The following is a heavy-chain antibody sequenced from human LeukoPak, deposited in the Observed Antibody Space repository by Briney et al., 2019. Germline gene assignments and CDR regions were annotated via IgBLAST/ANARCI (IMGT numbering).Heavy chain of an antibody. D-gene: IGHD3-9*01. J-gene: IGHJ6*02. CDR2: INPNSGGT. Sequence: GASVKVSCKASGYTFTGYYMHWVRQAPGQGLEWMGRINPNSGGTNYAQKFQGRVTMTRDTSISTAYMELSRLRSGDTAVYYCAGPYYDILTGYYSHYYYGMDVWGQGTTVTVSS. CDR1: GYTFTGYY. V-gene: IGHV1-2*06. CDR3: AGPYYDILTGYYSHYYYGMDV.